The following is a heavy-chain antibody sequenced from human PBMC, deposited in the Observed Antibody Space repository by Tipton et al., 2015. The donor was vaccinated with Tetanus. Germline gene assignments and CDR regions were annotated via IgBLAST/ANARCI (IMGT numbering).Heavy chain of an antibody. CDR1: GFTFSNAW. D-gene: IGHD3-10*01. V-gene: IGHV3-15*01. CDR3: VRVGGSGRYYNLLALQY. Sequence: GSLRLSCAASGFTFSNAWMSWVRQAPGKGLEWVGRIKSKTDGGTTDYAAPVKGRFTISRDNSKSTLYLQMNSLRTEDTAVYYCVRVGGSGRYYNLLALQYWGQGTLVTVAS. J-gene: IGHJ4*02. CDR2: IKSKTDGGTT.